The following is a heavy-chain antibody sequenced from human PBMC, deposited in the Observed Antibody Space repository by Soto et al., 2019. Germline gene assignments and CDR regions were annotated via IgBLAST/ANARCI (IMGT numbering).Heavy chain of an antibody. CDR3: ARVIAAAGGYYFDY. D-gene: IGHD6-13*01. CDR1: GGSISSGDYY. V-gene: IGHV4-30-4*02. Sequence: PSETLSLTCTVSGGSISSGDYYWSWIRQPPGKSLEWIGYIYYSGSTYYNPSLKSRVTISVDTSKNQFSLKLSSVTAADTAVYYCARVIAAAGGYYFDYWGHGTLVTVYS. CDR2: IYYSGST. J-gene: IGHJ4*01.